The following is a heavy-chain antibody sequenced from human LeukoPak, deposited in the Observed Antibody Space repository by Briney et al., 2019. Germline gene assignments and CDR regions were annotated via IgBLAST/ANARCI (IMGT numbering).Heavy chain of an antibody. D-gene: IGHD2-2*01. J-gene: IGHJ3*02. Sequence: SETLSLTCTVSGGSFGGSQYWGWFRQAPGKGLEWIGSTYTNGRTFYNPSLASRLTTSVDTSTNQISLRLTSATVADTAVFYCAAGKDVVGSPVGAFDIWGQGTMVTVFS. CDR3: AAGKDVVGSPVGAFDI. CDR2: TYTNGRT. V-gene: IGHV4-39*07. CDR1: GGSFGGSQY.